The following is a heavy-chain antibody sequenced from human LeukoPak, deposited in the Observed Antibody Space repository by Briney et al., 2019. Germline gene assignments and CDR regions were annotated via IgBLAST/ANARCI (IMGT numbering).Heavy chain of an antibody. CDR1: GGSISSGGYY. J-gene: IGHJ4*02. Sequence: SETLSLTCTVSGGSISSGGYYWSWIRQPPGKGLEWIGEINHSGSTNYNPSLKSRVTISVDTSKNQFSLTLSSVTAADTAVYYCARLDNSWYSPFDYWGQGTLVTVSS. V-gene: IGHV4-39*01. CDR2: INHSGST. CDR3: ARLDNSWYSPFDY. D-gene: IGHD6-13*01.